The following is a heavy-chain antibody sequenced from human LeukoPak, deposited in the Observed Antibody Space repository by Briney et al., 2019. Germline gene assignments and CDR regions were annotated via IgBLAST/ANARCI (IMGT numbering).Heavy chain of an antibody. CDR1: GFTFSSYG. D-gene: IGHD4-11*01. J-gene: IGHJ4*02. CDR2: IRYDGSNK. Sequence: GGSLRLSCAASGFTFSSYGMHWVRQAPGKGLEWVAFIRYDGSNKYYADSVKGRFTISRDNSKNTLYLQMNSLRAEDTAVYYCANPFGDYSDFLGYWGQGTLVTVSS. CDR3: ANPFGDYSDFLGY. V-gene: IGHV3-30*02.